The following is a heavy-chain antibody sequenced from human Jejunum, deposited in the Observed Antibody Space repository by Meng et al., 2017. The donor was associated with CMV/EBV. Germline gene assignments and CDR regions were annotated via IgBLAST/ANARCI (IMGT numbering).Heavy chain of an antibody. CDR3: VRGVSPTEWPLEK. V-gene: IGHV4-59*01. Sequence: TVPGGSISSYYWSWVRQSPGKGLEWLGYIHYSESTKYNPSLESRVTMSLDRSRNQFSLRLSSVTAADTAVYFCVRGVSPTEWPLEKWGQGPLVTVSS. D-gene: IGHD3-3*01. J-gene: IGHJ4*02. CDR2: IHYSEST. CDR1: GGSISSYY.